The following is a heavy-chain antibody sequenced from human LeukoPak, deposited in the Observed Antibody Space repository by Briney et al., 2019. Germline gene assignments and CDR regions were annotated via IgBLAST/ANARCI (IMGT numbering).Heavy chain of an antibody. CDR3: ARGAPFHYYDSSVVY. J-gene: IGHJ4*02. D-gene: IGHD3-22*01. Sequence: ASVKVSCKASGYTFTGYGISWVRQAPGQGLEWMGWISAYNGNTNYAQKLQGRVTMTTDTSTSTAYMELRSLRSDDTAVYYCARGAPFHYYDSSVVYWGQGTLVTVSS. CDR1: GYTFTGYG. CDR2: ISAYNGNT. V-gene: IGHV1-18*01.